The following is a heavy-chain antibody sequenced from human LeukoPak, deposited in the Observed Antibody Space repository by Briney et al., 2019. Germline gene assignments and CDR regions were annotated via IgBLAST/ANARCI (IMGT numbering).Heavy chain of an antibody. CDR1: GFTFSSYS. J-gene: IGHJ4*02. V-gene: IGHV3-21*01. Sequence: GGSRRLSCAASGFTFSSYSMNWVRQAPRKGLEWVSSISSSSSYIYYADSVKGRFTISRDNAKNSLYLQMNSLRAEDTAVYYCARDPPTVTEFDYWGQGTLVTVSS. CDR2: ISSSSSYI. D-gene: IGHD4-11*01. CDR3: ARDPPTVTEFDY.